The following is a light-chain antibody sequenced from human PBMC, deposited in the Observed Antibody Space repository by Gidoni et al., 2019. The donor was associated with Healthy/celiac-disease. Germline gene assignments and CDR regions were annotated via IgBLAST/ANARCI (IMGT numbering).Light chain of an antibody. CDR1: QSVSSN. CDR3: QQYNNCPPWT. Sequence: ELVMTQSPATLSVSPGERATLSCRASQSVSSNLAWYQQKPGQAPRPLIYGASTRATGIPARFSGSGSGTEFTLTISSLQSEDFAVYYCQQYNNCPPWTFGQGTKVEIK. CDR2: GAS. V-gene: IGKV3-15*01. J-gene: IGKJ1*01.